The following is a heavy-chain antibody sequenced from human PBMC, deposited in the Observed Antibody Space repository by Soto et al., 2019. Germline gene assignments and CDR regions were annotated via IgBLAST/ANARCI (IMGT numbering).Heavy chain of an antibody. D-gene: IGHD2-2*01. J-gene: IGHJ6*02. Sequence: EVPLVESGGGLVKPGGSLRLSCAASGFTFSSYSMNWVRQAPGKGLEWVSSISSSSSYIYYADSVKGRFTISRDNAKNSLYLQMNSLRAEDTAVYYCARMDPGYCSSTSCPKAGGSNVWGQGTTVTVSS. CDR1: GFTFSSYS. V-gene: IGHV3-21*01. CDR3: ARMDPGYCSSTSCPKAGGSNV. CDR2: ISSSSSYI.